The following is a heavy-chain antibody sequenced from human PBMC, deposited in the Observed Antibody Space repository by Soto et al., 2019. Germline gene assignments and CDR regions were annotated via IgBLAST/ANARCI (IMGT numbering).Heavy chain of an antibody. D-gene: IGHD5-18*01. CDR3: ARGPIKRWIQHKYFDY. V-gene: IGHV4-34*01. Sequence: PSETLSLTGAVYGGSFSGYYCSWIRQPPWKGLEWIGEINHSGITNYNPSLKSRVTISVDTSKNQFSLKLSSVTAADTAVYYCARGPIKRWIQHKYFDYSGQGTLLTFSS. CDR2: INHSGIT. J-gene: IGHJ4*02. CDR1: GGSFSGYY.